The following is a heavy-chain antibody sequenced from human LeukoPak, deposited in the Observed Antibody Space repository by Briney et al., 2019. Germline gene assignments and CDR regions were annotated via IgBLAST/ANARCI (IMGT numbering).Heavy chain of an antibody. CDR1: GFTFSSYS. CDR2: ISSSSTI. J-gene: IGHJ5*02. D-gene: IGHD3-22*01. CDR3: ARRGYGSSGYTNWFDP. V-gene: IGHV3-48*02. Sequence: RGSLRLSCAASGFTFSSYSMNWVRQAPGKGLEWISYISSSSTIYSADSVKGRFTISRDNAKNSLYLQMNSLRDEDTAVYYCARRGYGSSGYTNWFDPWGQGTLVTVSS.